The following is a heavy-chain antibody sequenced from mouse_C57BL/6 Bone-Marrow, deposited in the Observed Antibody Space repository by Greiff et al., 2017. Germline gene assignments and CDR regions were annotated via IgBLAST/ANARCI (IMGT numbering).Heavy chain of an antibody. V-gene: IGHV1-82*01. CDR1: GYAFSSSW. J-gene: IGHJ3*01. Sequence: VQLQQSGPELVKPGASVKISCKASGYAFSSSWMNWVKQRPGKGLEWIGRIYPGDGDTNYNGKFKGKATLTADKSSSTAYMQLSSLTSEDSAVYYCAIGIYYDYDWFAYWGQGTLVTVSA. D-gene: IGHD2-4*01. CDR2: IYPGDGDT. CDR3: AIGIYYDYDWFAY.